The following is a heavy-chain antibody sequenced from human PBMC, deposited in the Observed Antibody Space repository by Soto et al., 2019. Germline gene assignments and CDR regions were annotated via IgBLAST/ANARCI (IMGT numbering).Heavy chain of an antibody. CDR3: ARDRTRYSY. V-gene: IGHV3-7*01. CDR2: VKPDGDET. J-gene: IGHJ4*02. D-gene: IGHD1-1*01. CDR1: GFTFSSFW. Sequence: GGSLRLSCAASGFTFSSFWMTWVRQAPGKGLEWVASVKPDGDETYYVDSVKGRFTMSRDNAKNSLYLQMNSLRAEDTAVYYCARDRTRYSYWGQGALVTVSS.